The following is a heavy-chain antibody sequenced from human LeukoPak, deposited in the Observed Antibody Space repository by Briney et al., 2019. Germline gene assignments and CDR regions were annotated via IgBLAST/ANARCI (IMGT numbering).Heavy chain of an antibody. CDR2: IYSGGST. CDR3: ARLREIPVFGVVTKSTSYFDY. D-gene: IGHD3-3*01. J-gene: IGHJ4*02. CDR1: GFTVSSNY. Sequence: PGGSLRLSCAASGFTVSSNYMSWVRQAPGKGLEWVSVIYSGGSTYYADSVKGRSTISRDNAKNSLYLQMNSLRAEDTAVYYCARLREIPVFGVVTKSTSYFDYWGQGTLVTVSP. V-gene: IGHV3-53*01.